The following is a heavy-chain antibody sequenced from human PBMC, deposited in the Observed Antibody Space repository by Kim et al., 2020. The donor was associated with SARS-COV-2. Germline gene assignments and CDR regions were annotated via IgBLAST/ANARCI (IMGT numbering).Heavy chain of an antibody. CDR3: ARDHIYGDYLEAKNWFDP. CDR1: GGSISSSSYY. D-gene: IGHD4-17*01. V-gene: IGHV4-39*07. CDR2: IYYSGST. J-gene: IGHJ5*02. Sequence: SETLSLTCTVSGGSISSSSYYWGWIRQPPGKGLEWIGSIYYSGSTYYNPSLKSRVTISVDTSKNQFSLKLSSVTAADTAVYYCARDHIYGDYLEAKNWFDPWGQGTLVTVSS.